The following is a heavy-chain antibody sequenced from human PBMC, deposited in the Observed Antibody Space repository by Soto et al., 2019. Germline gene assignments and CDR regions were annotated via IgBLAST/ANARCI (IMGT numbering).Heavy chain of an antibody. Sequence: SETLSLTXTVSGGSISNFYWSWIRQPPGEGLEWIGYISYSGDTNYNPSLKSRVSISVDTSKNQLPLNLTSVTAADTAVYYCARAPMVLSRSYFDSWGQGTPVTVSS. CDR1: GGSISNFY. CDR2: ISYSGDT. D-gene: IGHD2-8*01. CDR3: ARAPMVLSRSYFDS. J-gene: IGHJ4*02. V-gene: IGHV4-59*01.